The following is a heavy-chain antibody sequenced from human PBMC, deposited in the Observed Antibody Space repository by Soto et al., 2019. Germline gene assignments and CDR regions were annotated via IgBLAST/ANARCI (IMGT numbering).Heavy chain of an antibody. J-gene: IGHJ4*02. CDR2: LTYGGGST. D-gene: IGHD2-21*02. Sequence: EVQLLESGGGLVQPGGSLRLSCEASGFTFTSYAMSWVRQAPGKGLEWVSSLTYGGGSTYYADSVKGRFTISRDNSKKTLSLQMNSLRAEDTAVYYCARLSGGDTKRDYSDFWGQGTLVTVSS. CDR1: GFTFTSYA. V-gene: IGHV3-23*01. CDR3: ARLSGGDTKRDYSDF.